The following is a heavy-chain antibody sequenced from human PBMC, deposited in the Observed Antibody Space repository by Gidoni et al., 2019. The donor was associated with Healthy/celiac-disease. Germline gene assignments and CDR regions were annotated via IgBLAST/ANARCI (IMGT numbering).Heavy chain of an antibody. CDR3: AREETSSPHIVVVTAQTPHFDY. D-gene: IGHD2-21*02. V-gene: IGHV4-39*02. J-gene: IGHJ4*02. Sequence: QLQLQESGPGLVKPSETLSLTCPVSGGSIRSSSYYWGWIRQPPGKGLEWIGSIYYSGSTYYNPSLKSRVTISVDTSKNQFSLKLSSVTAADTAVYYCAREETSSPHIVVVTAQTPHFDYWGQGTLVTVSS. CDR2: IYYSGST. CDR1: GGSIRSSSYY.